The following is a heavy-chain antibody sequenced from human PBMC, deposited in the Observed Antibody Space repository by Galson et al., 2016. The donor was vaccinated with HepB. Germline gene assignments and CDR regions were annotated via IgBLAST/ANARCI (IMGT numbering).Heavy chain of an antibody. D-gene: IGHD6-19*01. Sequence: SLRLSCAASGFDVSTSFMTWVRQAPGKGLEWVSVLSAAGRTYYADSVKGRFTISRDNSQNTVILQMNSLRAEDTATYYGVRDGSTDWYENHWGQGTMVTVSS. CDR3: VRDGSTDWYENH. V-gene: IGHV3-53*01. CDR1: GFDVSTSF. J-gene: IGHJ4*02. CDR2: LSAAGRT.